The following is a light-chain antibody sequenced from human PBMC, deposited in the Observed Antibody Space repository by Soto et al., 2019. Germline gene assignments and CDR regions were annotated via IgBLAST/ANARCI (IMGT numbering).Light chain of an antibody. CDR2: DAS. J-gene: IGKJ2*01. V-gene: IGKV3-11*01. CDR1: QSVSSY. Sequence: EIVLTQSPATLSLSPGERATFSCRASQSVSSYLAWYQQKPGQAPRLLIYDASNRATGIPARFSGSGSGTDFTLTISSLEPEDFAVYYCQQRSNWGYTFGQGTKLEIK. CDR3: QQRSNWGYT.